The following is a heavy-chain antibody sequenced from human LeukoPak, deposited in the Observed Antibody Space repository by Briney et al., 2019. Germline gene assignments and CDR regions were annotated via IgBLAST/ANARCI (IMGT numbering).Heavy chain of an antibody. CDR3: ARARTAMVTAPIDY. V-gene: IGHV3-23*01. J-gene: IGHJ4*02. CDR1: GFTFNNYG. D-gene: IGHD5-18*01. CDR2: ISNDGGGI. Sequence: GGSLRLSCAASGFTFNNYGLIWVRQAPGKGLEWVAAISNDGGGIMYAAFVEGRFTISRDNSKKTLFLQMNSLRAEDTAVYYCARARTAMVTAPIDYWGQGTLVTVSS.